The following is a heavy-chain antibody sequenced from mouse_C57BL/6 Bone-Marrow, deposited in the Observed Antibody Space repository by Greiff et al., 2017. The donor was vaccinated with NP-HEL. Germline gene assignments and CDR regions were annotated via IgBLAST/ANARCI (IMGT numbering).Heavy chain of an antibody. CDR3: ARSGDYDWFAY. CDR1: GYTFTSSW. V-gene: IGHV1-53*01. D-gene: IGHD2-4*01. J-gene: IGHJ3*01. CDR2: IILSNGGT. Sequence: QVQLQQPGTELVKPGASVKLSCKASGYTFTSSWMPGVRQRPGQGLEWIGNIILSNGGTTYKEKFKSKATLTVDKSSTTAYMQLSSLTSEDSAVYYCARSGDYDWFAYWGQETLVTVSA.